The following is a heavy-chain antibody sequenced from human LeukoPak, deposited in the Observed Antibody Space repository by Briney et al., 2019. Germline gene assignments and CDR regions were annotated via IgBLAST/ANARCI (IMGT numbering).Heavy chain of an antibody. CDR2: NNSDGSST. CDR3: GSLTVDAKDN. D-gene: IGHD5-12*01. CDR1: GFTFSTYW. V-gene: IGHV3-74*01. Sequence: HGGSLSFSCAASGFTFSTYWMHGVRQARGKGLVGVAQNNSDGSSTSYADSVRGRFNTSRDNAKNTLYLQMINLRAEDTAVYYCGSLTVDAKDNWGQGTLVTVSS. J-gene: IGHJ4*02.